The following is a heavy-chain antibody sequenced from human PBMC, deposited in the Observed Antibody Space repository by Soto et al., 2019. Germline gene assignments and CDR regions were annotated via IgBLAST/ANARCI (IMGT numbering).Heavy chain of an antibody. Sequence: TSETLSLTCAVYGGSFSGYYWSWIRQPPGKGLEWIGEINHSGSTNYNPSLKSRVTISVDTSKNQFSLKLSSVTAADTAVYYCARRYSKYYYYYMDVWGKGTTVTVSS. CDR2: INHSGST. CDR3: ARRYSKYYYYYMDV. J-gene: IGHJ6*03. D-gene: IGHD4-4*01. CDR1: GGSFSGYY. V-gene: IGHV4-34*01.